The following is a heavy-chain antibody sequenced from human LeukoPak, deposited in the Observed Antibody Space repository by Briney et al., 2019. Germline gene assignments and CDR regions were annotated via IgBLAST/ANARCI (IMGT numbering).Heavy chain of an antibody. Sequence: PGGSLRLSCAASGFTFSDYFMGWVRQAPGKGLEWVSYITNNGRKTYYADSMKGRFTISRDNAKNSLFLQINSLRAEDTALYYCARAGMDGRGYYQGFDYWGQGTLVTVSS. V-gene: IGHV3-11*04. CDR3: ARAGMDGRGYYQGFDY. CDR1: GFTFSDYF. CDR2: ITNNGRKT. D-gene: IGHD3-22*01. J-gene: IGHJ4*02.